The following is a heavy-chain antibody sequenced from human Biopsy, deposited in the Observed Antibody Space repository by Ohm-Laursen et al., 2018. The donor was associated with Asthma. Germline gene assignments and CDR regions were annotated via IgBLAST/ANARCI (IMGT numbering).Heavy chain of an antibody. Sequence: SLRLSCAASGFAVSRDYMFWVRQAPGKGLEWVSVIYSGGTSHTADSVRGRFTISRDYSKNTLYLQMNSLRAEDTAVYYCARDREYSSGWYQPLFDYWGQGTLVTVSS. CDR3: ARDREYSSGWYQPLFDY. V-gene: IGHV3-66*01. CDR2: IYSGGTS. D-gene: IGHD6-19*01. CDR1: GFAVSRDY. J-gene: IGHJ4*02.